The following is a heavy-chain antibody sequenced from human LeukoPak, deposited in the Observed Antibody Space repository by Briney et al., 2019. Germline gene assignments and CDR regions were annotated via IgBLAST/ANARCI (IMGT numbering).Heavy chain of an antibody. Sequence: GGSLRLSCAASGFTFSSYEMNWVRQAPGKGLEWVSYISTSGSPISYADSVKGRFTISRDNAKNSLYLQMNSLRAEDTAVYYCARDRFCSGGTCLDAFDIWGQGTMVTVSS. D-gene: IGHD2-15*01. V-gene: IGHV3-48*03. CDR1: GFTFSSYE. CDR2: ISTSGSPI. CDR3: ARDRFCSGGTCLDAFDI. J-gene: IGHJ3*02.